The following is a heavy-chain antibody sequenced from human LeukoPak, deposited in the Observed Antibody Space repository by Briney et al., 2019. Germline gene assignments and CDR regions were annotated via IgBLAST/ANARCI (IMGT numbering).Heavy chain of an antibody. J-gene: IGHJ6*03. Sequence: GGSLRLSCAASGFTFSNAWMSWVRQAPGKGLEWVGRIKSKTDGGTTDYAAPVKGRFTISRDNAKNSLYLQMNSLRAEDTAVYYCARVSQIFPRDYYYMDVWGKGTTVTVSS. CDR1: GFTFSNAW. CDR3: ARVSQIFPRDYYYMDV. CDR2: IKSKTDGGTT. V-gene: IGHV3-15*01. D-gene: IGHD2-15*01.